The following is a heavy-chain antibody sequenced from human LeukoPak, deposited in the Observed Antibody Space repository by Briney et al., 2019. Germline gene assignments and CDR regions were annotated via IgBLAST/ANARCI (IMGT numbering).Heavy chain of an antibody. J-gene: IGHJ6*03. CDR2: MYYGGST. CDR1: GGSLSSSDYH. Sequence: SETLSLTCTVSGGSLSSSDYHWGWIRQPPGKGLEWIGSMYYGGSTYYNPSLKSRVTISVDTSKNQFSLKLSSVTAADTAVYYCARGIVVVPAAEEYYYYYYYMDVWGKGTTVTVSS. D-gene: IGHD2-2*01. CDR3: ARGIVVVPAAEEYYYYYYYMDV. V-gene: IGHV4-39*07.